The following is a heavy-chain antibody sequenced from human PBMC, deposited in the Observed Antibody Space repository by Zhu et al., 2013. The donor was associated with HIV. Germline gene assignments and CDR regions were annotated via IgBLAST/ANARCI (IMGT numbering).Heavy chain of an antibody. V-gene: IGHV1-69*17. J-gene: IGHJ4*02. D-gene: IGHD3-22*01. CDR2: IIPAFGVV. CDR1: GGSFTHYA. Sequence: QVTVMQSEAVVKKPGSSVRVSCKSTGGSFTHYAMNWVRQAPGQGFEWMGGIIPAFGVVNYAQRFQGRITISANKETSTDFLDLRSLTSGDTAVYYCARGAGYDSSGYYNDYWGQGTLVTVSS. CDR3: ARGAGYDSSGYYNDY.